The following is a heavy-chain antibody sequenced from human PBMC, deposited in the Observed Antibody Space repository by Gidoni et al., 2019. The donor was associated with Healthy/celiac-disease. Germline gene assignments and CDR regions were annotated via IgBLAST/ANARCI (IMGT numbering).Heavy chain of an antibody. CDR2: INAGNGNT. D-gene: IGHD6-13*01. V-gene: IGHV1-3*05. Sequence: VPLVQSGAEEKKPGASVKVSCQASVYTFTSYAMHWVRQAPGQRLEWMGWINAGNGNTKYSQKFQGRVTITRDTSASTAYMELSSLRSEDTAVYYCARGGSSSWYSWFDPWGQGTLVTVSS. CDR3: ARGGSSSWYSWFDP. J-gene: IGHJ5*02. CDR1: VYTFTSYA.